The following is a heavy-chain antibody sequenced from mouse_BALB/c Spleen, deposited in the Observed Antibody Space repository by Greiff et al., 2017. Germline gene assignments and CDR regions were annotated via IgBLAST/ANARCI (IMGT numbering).Heavy chain of an antibody. J-gene: IGHJ3*01. V-gene: IGHV5-9*03. CDR2: ISSGGGNT. CDR1: GFTFSSYT. Sequence: SGGGLVKPGGSLKLSCAASGFTFSSYTMSWVRQTPEKRLEWVATISSGGGNTYYPDSVKGRFTISRDNAKNNLYLQMSSLRSEDTALYYCARYYRYDRAWFAYWGQGTLVTVSA. CDR3: ARYYRYDRAWFAY. D-gene: IGHD2-14*01.